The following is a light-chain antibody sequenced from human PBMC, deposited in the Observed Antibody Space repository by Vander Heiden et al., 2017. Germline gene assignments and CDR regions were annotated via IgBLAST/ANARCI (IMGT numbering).Light chain of an antibody. J-gene: IGLJ3*02. Sequence: SYELTQPPSVSVSPGQTASVTCSGDKWGDKYACWYQQKPGQSPVLVIYQDRIRPSGIPERFSGSNSGNTATLTISGTQAMDEADYYCQAWDSSTGVFGGGTKLTVL. V-gene: IGLV3-1*01. CDR2: QDR. CDR3: QAWDSSTGV. CDR1: KWGDKY.